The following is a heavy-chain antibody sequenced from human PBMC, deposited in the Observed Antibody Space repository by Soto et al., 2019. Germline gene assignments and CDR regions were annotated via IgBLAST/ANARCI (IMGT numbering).Heavy chain of an antibody. D-gene: IGHD2-8*01. CDR1: GFTFSSYG. J-gene: IGHJ4*02. Sequence: PGGSLRLSCAASGFTFSSYGMHWVRQAPGKGLEWVAVIWYDGSNKYYADSVKGRFTISRDNSKNTLYLQMNSLRVDDTAVYYCARESNAHLDYWGQGTMVTVSS. CDR3: ARESNAHLDY. V-gene: IGHV3-33*01. CDR2: IWYDGSNK.